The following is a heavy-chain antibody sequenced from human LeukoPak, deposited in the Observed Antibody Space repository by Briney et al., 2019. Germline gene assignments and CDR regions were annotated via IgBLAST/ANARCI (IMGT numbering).Heavy chain of an antibody. CDR2: IYYSGST. CDR3: ARDGSGQQPFDY. J-gene: IGHJ4*02. CDR1: GGSISSGGYY. V-gene: IGHV4-31*03. Sequence: SETLFLACTVSGGSISSGGYYWSWIRQHPGKGLEWIGYIYYSGSTYYNPSLKSRVTISVDTSKNQFSLKLSSVTAADTAVYYCARDGSGQQPFDYWGQGTLVTVSS. D-gene: IGHD6-13*01.